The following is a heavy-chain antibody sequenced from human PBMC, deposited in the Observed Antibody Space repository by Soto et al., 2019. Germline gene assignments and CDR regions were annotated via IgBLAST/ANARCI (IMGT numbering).Heavy chain of an antibody. J-gene: IGHJ4*02. CDR2: IYYSGST. D-gene: IGHD2-8*01. V-gene: IGHV4-39*01. CDR3: ARTIEGVPFFDY. Sequence: QLQLQESGPGLVKPSETLSLTCTVSGGSISSSSYYWGWIRQPPGKGLEWIGSIYYSGSTYYNPSLKCRVTISVDTSKNQFSLKLSSVTAADTAVYYCARTIEGVPFFDYWGQGTLVTVSS. CDR1: GGSISSSSYY.